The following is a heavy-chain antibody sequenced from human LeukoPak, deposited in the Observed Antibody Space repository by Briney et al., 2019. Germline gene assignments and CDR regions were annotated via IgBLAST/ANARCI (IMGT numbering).Heavy chain of an antibody. CDR3: AKDDPFFDY. Sequence: GGSLRLSCAASGFSFSNSDMNWVRQAPGKGLEWVSGINNRDGSTNYADSVKGRFTISRDNSKNTVYLRMDSLRAEDTAVYYCAKDDPFFDYWGQGILVTVSS. CDR1: GFSFSNSD. CDR2: INNRDGST. V-gene: IGHV3-23*01. J-gene: IGHJ4*02.